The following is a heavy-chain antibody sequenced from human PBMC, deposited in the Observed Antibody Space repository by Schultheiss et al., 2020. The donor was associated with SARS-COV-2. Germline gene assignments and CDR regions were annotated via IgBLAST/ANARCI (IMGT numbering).Heavy chain of an antibody. V-gene: IGHV4-59*01. CDR2: IYYSGST. D-gene: IGHD6-19*01. Sequence: SETLSLTCTVSGGSISSYYWSWIRQPPGKGLEWIGYIYYSGSTNYNPSLKSRVTISVDTSKNQFSLKLSSVTAADTAVYYCARQLSSGWYGYYFDYWGQGTLVTVSS. CDR3: ARQLSSGWYGYYFDY. J-gene: IGHJ4*02. CDR1: GGSISSYY.